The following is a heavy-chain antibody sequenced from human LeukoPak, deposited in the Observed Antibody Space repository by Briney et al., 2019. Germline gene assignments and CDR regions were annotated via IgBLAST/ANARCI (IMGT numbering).Heavy chain of an antibody. Sequence: GGSLRLSCAASGFTFSSYWMSWVRQAPGKGLEWVANIKKDGSENYYVDSVKGRFTISRDNAKKSPCLQMKSLRAEDTAVYYCARHLSGVTGYSYGRGIDYWGQGTLVTVSS. CDR2: IKKDGSEN. D-gene: IGHD5-18*01. V-gene: IGHV3-7*01. J-gene: IGHJ4*02. CDR1: GFTFSSYW. CDR3: ARHLSGVTGYSYGRGIDY.